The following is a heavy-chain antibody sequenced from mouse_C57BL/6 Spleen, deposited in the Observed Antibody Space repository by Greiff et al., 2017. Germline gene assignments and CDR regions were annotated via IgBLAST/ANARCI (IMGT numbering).Heavy chain of an antibody. Sequence: QVQLKESGAELVRPGASVTLSCKASGYTFTDYEMHWVKQTPVHGLEWIGAIDPETGGTAYNQKFKGKAILTADKSSSTAYMELRSLTSEDSAVYYCTRSFYYDYPHWYFDVWGTGTTVTVSS. CDR3: TRSFYYDYPHWYFDV. CDR2: IDPETGGT. D-gene: IGHD2-4*01. CDR1: GYTFTDYE. V-gene: IGHV1-15*01. J-gene: IGHJ1*03.